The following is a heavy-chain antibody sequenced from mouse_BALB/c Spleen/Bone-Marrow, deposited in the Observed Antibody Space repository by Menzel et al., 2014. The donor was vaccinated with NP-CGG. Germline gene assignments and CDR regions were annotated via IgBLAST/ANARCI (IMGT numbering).Heavy chain of an antibody. CDR1: GYSFTGYT. CDR2: INPYNGGT. CDR3: ARGITTVVPYAMDY. Sequence: EVHLVESGPELVKPGASMKISCKASGYSFTGYTMNWVKQSHGKNLEWIGLINPYNGGTSYNQKFKGKATLTVDKSSSTAYMELLSLTSEDSAVYYCARGITTVVPYAMDYWGQGTSVTVSS. J-gene: IGHJ4*01. V-gene: IGHV1-18*01. D-gene: IGHD1-1*01.